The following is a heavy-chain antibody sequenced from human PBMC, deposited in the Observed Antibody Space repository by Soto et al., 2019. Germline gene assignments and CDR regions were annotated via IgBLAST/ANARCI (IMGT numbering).Heavy chain of an antibody. CDR3: VRGDNWNDEASDY. CDR2: IWSDGNNR. Sequence: GGPLRLSWAASGFMISNHGTHWVRQAPGKGLEWVAVIWSDGNNRYYADSVKGRFTISRDNSKNTVYLQMSSLRVEDTAVYYCVRGDNWNDEASDYWGQGTLVTVSS. CDR1: GFMISNHG. J-gene: IGHJ4*02. V-gene: IGHV3-33*01. D-gene: IGHD1-1*01.